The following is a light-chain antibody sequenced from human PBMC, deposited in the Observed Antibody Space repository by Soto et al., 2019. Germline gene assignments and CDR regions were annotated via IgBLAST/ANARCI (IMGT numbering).Light chain of an antibody. J-gene: IGKJ5*01. CDR1: QSLLQSNGNNH. CDR2: LAS. V-gene: IGKV2-28*01. Sequence: DIVLTQSPLSLPVTPGEPASISCRSSQSLLQSNGNNHVDWYLQRPGQYPQLLLYLASSRASGVPDRFSGSGSGKEFSLEISRVEAEDVGVYYCLQAAQSPLTFGQGTRLEIK. CDR3: LQAAQSPLT.